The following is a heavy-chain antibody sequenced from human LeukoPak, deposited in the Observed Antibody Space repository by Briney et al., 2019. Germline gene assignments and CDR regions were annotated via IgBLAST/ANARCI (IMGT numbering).Heavy chain of an antibody. Sequence: GGSLRLSCAASGFTFSSYSMNWVRQAPGKGLEWVSSISSSSSYIYYADSVKGRFTISRDNAKNSLYLQMNSLRAEDTAVYYCARDCSGGSCYFKYWGQGTLVTASS. J-gene: IGHJ4*02. CDR3: ARDCSGGSCYFKY. D-gene: IGHD2-15*01. CDR1: GFTFSSYS. CDR2: ISSSSSYI. V-gene: IGHV3-21*01.